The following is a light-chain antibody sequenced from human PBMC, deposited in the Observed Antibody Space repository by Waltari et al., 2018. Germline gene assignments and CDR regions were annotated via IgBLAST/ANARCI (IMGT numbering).Light chain of an antibody. V-gene: IGLV2-14*01. CDR3: SSHTSSSTLV. Sequence: QSALTQPASVSGSPGQSITISCTGTSSDVGGYNYVSWYQQHPGKAPKLMIYDVSKRPSGVSNRFSCSKSGNTASLTISGLQAEDEADYYCSSHTSSSTLVFGGGTKLTVL. CDR2: DVS. J-gene: IGLJ2*01. CDR1: SSDVGGYNY.